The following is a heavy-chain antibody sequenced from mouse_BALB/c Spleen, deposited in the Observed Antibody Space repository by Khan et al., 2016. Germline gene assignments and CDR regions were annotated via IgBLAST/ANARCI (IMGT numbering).Heavy chain of an antibody. CDR2: IDPENGDT. V-gene: IGHV14-4*02. J-gene: IGHJ4*01. CDR1: GFNIKDYY. Sequence: VRLQQSGAELVRSGASVKLSCTASGFNIKDYYMHWVKQRPEQGLEWIGWIDPENGDTEYAPKFQGKATMTADTSSNTAYLQLSSLTSEDTADHYCNACDYNAMDYWGQGTSVTVSS. CDR3: NACDYNAMDY.